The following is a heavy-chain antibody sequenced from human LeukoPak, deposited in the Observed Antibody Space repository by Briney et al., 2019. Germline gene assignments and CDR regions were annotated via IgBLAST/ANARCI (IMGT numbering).Heavy chain of an antibody. CDR2: IWYDGSNK. Sequence: GGSLRLSCAASGFTFSSYGMHWVRQAPGKGLEWVAVIWYDGSNKYYADSVKGRFTISRDNSKNTLYLQMNSLRAEDTAVYYCAKEDCSGGSCYPFDYWGQGTLVTVSS. V-gene: IGHV3-33*06. D-gene: IGHD2-15*01. CDR3: AKEDCSGGSCYPFDY. CDR1: GFTFSSYG. J-gene: IGHJ4*02.